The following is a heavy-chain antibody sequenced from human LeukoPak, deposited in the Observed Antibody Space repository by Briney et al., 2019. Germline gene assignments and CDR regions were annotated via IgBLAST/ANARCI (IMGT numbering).Heavy chain of an antibody. CDR2: IYWNDDK. CDR3: AHGLDYGDYFDY. Sequence: SGPTLVKPTQTLTLTCTFSGFSLSTGGVGVGWIRQPPGKALEWISLIYWNDDKRYRPSLRTRLNINKDTSRNQVVLTMTNMDPDDTATYFCAHGLDYGDYFDYWGQGILVIVSS. CDR1: GFSLSTGGVG. V-gene: IGHV2-5*01. J-gene: IGHJ4*02. D-gene: IGHD4-17*01.